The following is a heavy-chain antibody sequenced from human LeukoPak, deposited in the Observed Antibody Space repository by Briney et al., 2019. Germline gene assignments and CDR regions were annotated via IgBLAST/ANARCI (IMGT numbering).Heavy chain of an antibody. D-gene: IGHD6-13*01. V-gene: IGHV4-34*01. J-gene: IGHJ4*02. CDR2: INHSGST. CDR1: GGSFSGYY. CDR3: ARGCPGGYSSSWYYYFDY. Sequence: NASETLSLTCAVYGGSFSGYYWSWIRQPPGKGLEWIGEINHSGSTNYNPSLKSRVTISVDTSKNQFSLKLNSVTATETAVYYCARGCPGGYSSSWYYYFDYWGQGTLVTVSS.